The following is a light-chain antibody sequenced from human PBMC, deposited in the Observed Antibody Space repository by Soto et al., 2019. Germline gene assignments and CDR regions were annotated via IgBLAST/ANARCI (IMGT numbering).Light chain of an antibody. J-gene: IGKJ5*01. CDR3: QQYYSYSLT. CDR2: AAS. CDR1: QGISSY. Sequence: AIMMTQSPASFSVSPGDRVTITCRASQGISSYLAWYQQKPGKAPKLLIYAASTLQSGVPSRFSGSGSGTDFTLTISCLQSEDFATYYCQQYYSYSLTFGQGTRLEIK. V-gene: IGKV1-8*01.